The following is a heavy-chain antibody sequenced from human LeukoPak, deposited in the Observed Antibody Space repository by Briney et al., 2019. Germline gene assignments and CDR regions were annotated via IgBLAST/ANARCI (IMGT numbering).Heavy chain of an antibody. J-gene: IGHJ4*02. D-gene: IGHD1-14*01. CDR1: GFIVSHKY. Sequence: PGGSLRLSCAASGFIVSHKYMAWVRQAPGKGLEWLSIIYTAGNTVSAESVKGRFIISRDNSRNTVHLQMNSLRDDDTAVYYCARGQIDLLRNHFDSWGPGTLVAVSS. CDR2: IYTAGNT. CDR3: ARGQIDLLRNHFDS. V-gene: IGHV3-66*01.